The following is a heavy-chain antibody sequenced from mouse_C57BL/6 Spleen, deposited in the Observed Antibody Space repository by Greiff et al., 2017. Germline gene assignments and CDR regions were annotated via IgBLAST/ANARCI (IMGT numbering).Heavy chain of an antibody. D-gene: IGHD1-1*01. V-gene: IGHV8-8*01. CDR3: ARERGDYYGSSWYFDV. J-gene: IGHJ1*03. CDR1: GFSLSTFGMG. Sequence: QVTLKVSGPGILQPSQTLSLTCSFSGFSLSTFGMGVGWIRQPSGKGLEWLAHIWWDDDKYYNPALKSRLTISKDTSKNQVFLKIANVDTADTATYYCARERGDYYGSSWYFDVWGTGTTVTVSS. CDR2: IWWDDDK.